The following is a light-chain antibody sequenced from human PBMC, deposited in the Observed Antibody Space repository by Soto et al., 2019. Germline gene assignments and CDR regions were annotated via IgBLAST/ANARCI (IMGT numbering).Light chain of an antibody. CDR1: QSVSSN. J-gene: IGKJ1*01. Sequence: EIVMTQSPATLSVSPGERATLSCRASQSVSSNLAWYQQKPGQAPRLLIYGASTRATGIPARFSGSGSGTEFTLTISGLQSEDFEFYYCQQYNNWPPGTFGQGTKVKIK. CDR3: QQYNNWPPGT. V-gene: IGKV3-15*01. CDR2: GAS.